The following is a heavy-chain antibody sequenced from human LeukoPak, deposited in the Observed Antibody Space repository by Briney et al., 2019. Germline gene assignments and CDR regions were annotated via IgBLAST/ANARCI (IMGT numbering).Heavy chain of an antibody. V-gene: IGHV4-34*01. CDR2: INHSGST. J-gene: IGHJ4*02. D-gene: IGHD2-15*01. CDR1: GGSFSGYY. Sequence: PSETLSLTCAVYGGSFSGYYWSWIRQPPGKGLEWIGEINHSGSTNYNPSLKSRVTISVDTSKNQFSLKLSSVTAADTAVYYCARGPYCRGGSCSIGLSNLCYFDYWGQGTLVTVSS. CDR3: ARGPYCRGGSCSIGLSNLCYFDY.